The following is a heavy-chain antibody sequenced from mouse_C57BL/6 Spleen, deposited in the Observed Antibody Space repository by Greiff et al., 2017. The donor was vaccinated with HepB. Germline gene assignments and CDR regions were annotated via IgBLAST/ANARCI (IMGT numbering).Heavy chain of an antibody. Sequence: EVQLVESGGGLVQPKGSLKLSCAASGFSFNTYAMNWVRQAPGKGLEWVARIRSKSNNYATYYADSVKDRFTISRDDSESMLYLQMNNLKTEDTAMYYCVRGIRYYFDYWGQGTTLTVSS. CDR1: GFSFNTYA. CDR3: VRGIRYYFDY. D-gene: IGHD1-1*01. J-gene: IGHJ2*01. CDR2: IRSKSNNYAT. V-gene: IGHV10-1*01.